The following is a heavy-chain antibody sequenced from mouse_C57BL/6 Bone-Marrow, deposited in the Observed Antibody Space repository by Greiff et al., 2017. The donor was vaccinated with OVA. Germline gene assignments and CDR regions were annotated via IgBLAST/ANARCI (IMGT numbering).Heavy chain of an antibody. Sequence: QVQLQQSGPELVKPGASVKISCKASGYAFSSSWMNWVKQRPGKGLEWIGRIYPGDGDTNYNGKFKGKATLTADKSSSTAYMQLSSLTSEDSAVYFCASPHAAYWGQGTLVTVSA. CDR2: IYPGDGDT. V-gene: IGHV1-82*01. CDR1: GYAFSSSW. CDR3: ASPHAAY. J-gene: IGHJ3*01.